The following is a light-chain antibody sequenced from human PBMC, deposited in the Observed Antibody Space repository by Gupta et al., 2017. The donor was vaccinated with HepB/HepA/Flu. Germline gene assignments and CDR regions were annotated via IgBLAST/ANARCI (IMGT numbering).Light chain of an antibody. Sequence: AIQLTQSPSSLSASVGDRVTITCRASQGIGRALAWYQQNPGQPPKLLIYDAANLESGGPSRFSGSGYGTDFTLTISSLQPEDFATYYCQQFNGYPCSFGQGTXLDFK. CDR1: QGIGRA. CDR2: DAA. J-gene: IGKJ2*04. CDR3: QQFNGYPCS. V-gene: IGKV1-13*02.